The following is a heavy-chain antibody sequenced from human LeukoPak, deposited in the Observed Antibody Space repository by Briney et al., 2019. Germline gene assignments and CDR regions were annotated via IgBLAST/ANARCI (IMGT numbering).Heavy chain of an antibody. Sequence: SVKVSCKASGYTFTSYGISWVRQAPGQGLEWMGGIIPIFGTANYAQKFQGRVTITTDESTSTAYMELSSLRSEDTAVYYCASPRKSSYYYGSGSYGYFDYWGQGTLVTVSS. CDR3: ASPRKSSYYYGSGSYGYFDY. CDR1: GYTFTSYG. D-gene: IGHD3-10*01. CDR2: IIPIFGTA. J-gene: IGHJ4*02. V-gene: IGHV1-69*05.